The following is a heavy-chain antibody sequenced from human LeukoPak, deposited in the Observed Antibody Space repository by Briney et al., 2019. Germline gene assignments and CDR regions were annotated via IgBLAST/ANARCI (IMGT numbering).Heavy chain of an antibody. D-gene: IGHD2-2*01. V-gene: IGHV4-59*01. CDR2: IYYSGST. CDR1: GGSISSYY. CDR3: ARMMYKLKMFDP. J-gene: IGHJ5*02. Sequence: SETLCLTCTVSGGSISSYYWSWIRQPPGKGLEWIGYIYYSGSTNYNPSLKSRVTISVDTSKNQFSLKLSSVTAADTAVYYCARMMYKLKMFDPWGQGTLVTVSS.